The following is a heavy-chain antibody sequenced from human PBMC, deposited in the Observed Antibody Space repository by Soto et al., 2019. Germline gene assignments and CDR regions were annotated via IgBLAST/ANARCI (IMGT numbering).Heavy chain of an antibody. J-gene: IGHJ6*02. D-gene: IGHD5-18*01. V-gene: IGHV3-30*18. CDR2: ISYDGSNK. Sequence: GGSLRLSCAASGFTFSSCGMHWVRQAPGKGLEWVAVISYDGSNKYYADSVKGRFTISRDNSKNTLYLQMNSLRAEDTAVYYCAKDQAIQLWLPGDYYYYGMDVWGQGTTVTVSS. CDR3: AKDQAIQLWLPGDYYYYGMDV. CDR1: GFTFSSCG.